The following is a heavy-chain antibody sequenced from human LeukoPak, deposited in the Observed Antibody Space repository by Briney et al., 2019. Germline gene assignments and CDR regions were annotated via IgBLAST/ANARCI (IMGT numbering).Heavy chain of an antibody. Sequence: HPGGSLRLSCAASGFTFSSYGMPWVRQAPGKGLEWVAVIWHDGSNKYYADSVKGRFTISRDNSKNTLYLQMNSLRAEDTAVYYCARGLAAVAGTLDYWGQGTLVTVSS. CDR3: ARGLAAVAGTLDY. D-gene: IGHD6-19*01. CDR2: IWHDGSNK. J-gene: IGHJ4*02. V-gene: IGHV3-33*01. CDR1: GFTFSSYG.